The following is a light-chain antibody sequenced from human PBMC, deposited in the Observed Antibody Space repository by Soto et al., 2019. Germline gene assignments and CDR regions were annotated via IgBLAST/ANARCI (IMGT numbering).Light chain of an antibody. Sequence: QSVLTQPPSVSAAPGQKVTISCSGSSSNIGNNYVSWYQQLPGSAPKLLIYENNKRPSGIPDRFSGSKSGTSATLGITGLQTGDEADYYCRTWDISLSAWVFGGGTKVTVL. V-gene: IGLV1-51*02. CDR2: ENN. CDR1: SSNIGNNY. CDR3: RTWDISLSAWV. J-gene: IGLJ3*02.